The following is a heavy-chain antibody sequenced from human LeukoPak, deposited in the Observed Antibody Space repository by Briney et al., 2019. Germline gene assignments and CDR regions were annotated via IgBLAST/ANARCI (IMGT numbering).Heavy chain of an antibody. J-gene: IGHJ4*02. CDR2: IYYSGST. V-gene: IGHV4-59*01. CDR1: GGSISSYY. Sequence: SETLSLTCTVSGGSISSYYWSWIRQPPGKGLEWIGYIYYSGSTNYNPSLKSRVTISVDTSKNQFSLKLSSVTAADTAVYYCASTIVGATLWNQPVYFDYWGQGTLVTVSS. CDR3: ASTIVGATLWNQPVYFDY. D-gene: IGHD1-26*01.